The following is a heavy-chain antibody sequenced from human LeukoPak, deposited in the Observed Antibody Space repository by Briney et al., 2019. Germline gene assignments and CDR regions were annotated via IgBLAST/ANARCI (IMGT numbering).Heavy chain of an antibody. J-gene: IGHJ6*03. CDR2: IYTSGST. V-gene: IGHV4-4*07. CDR1: GGSISSYY. D-gene: IGHD2-2*03. CDR3: ARGMDWYYMDV. Sequence: SETLSLTCTVSGGSISSYYWSWIRQPAGRGLEWIGRIYTSGSTNYNPSLKSRVTISVDTSKNQFSLKLSSVTAADTAVHYCARGMDWYYMDVWGKGTTVTVSS.